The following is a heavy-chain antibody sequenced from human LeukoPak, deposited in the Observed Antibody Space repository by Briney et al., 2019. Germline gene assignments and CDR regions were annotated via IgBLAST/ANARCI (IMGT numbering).Heavy chain of an antibody. V-gene: IGHV3-7*01. Sequence: GGSLRLSCAASGFTFTDYWMSWVRQAPGKGLEWVANIKRDGSEKYYVDSVKGRFTISRDNPKKSVYLQMNSLRAEDTAIYYCARDVSVSCMDVWGQGTTVTVSS. CDR1: GFTFTDYW. D-gene: IGHD5/OR15-5a*01. CDR3: ARDVSVSCMDV. J-gene: IGHJ6*02. CDR2: IKRDGSEK.